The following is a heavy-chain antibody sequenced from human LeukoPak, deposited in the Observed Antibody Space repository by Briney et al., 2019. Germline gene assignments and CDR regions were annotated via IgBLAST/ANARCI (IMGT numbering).Heavy chain of an antibody. V-gene: IGHV3-30*02. CDR1: GFTFSSYG. J-gene: IGHJ4*02. CDR2: IRYDENKK. CDR3: GKDLTPLYGGNSAY. Sequence: GGSLRLSCAASGFTFSSYGMHWVRQAPGKGLEWVAFIRYDENKKHYTDSVKGRFTISRDNSKNTLYLQMNSLRAEDTAVYYCGKDLTPLYGGNSAYWGQGTLVTVSS. D-gene: IGHD4-23*01.